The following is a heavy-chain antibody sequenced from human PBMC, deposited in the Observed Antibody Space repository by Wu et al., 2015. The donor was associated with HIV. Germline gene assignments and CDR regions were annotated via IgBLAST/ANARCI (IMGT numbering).Heavy chain of an antibody. J-gene: IGHJ4*02. CDR1: GYSFPHKF. V-gene: IGHV1-46*01. CDR2: INPSSGDT. Sequence: QVQLVQSGAEVREPGASVKISCRPFGYSFPHKFIHWVRRAPGQGFEWMGLINPSSGDTNFAQKFQGRVTMTTDTSTSTAYMELRSLRSDDTAVYYCARVYDSEGYLADPDYWGQGTLVTVSS. D-gene: IGHD3-16*01. CDR3: ARVYDSEGYLADPDY.